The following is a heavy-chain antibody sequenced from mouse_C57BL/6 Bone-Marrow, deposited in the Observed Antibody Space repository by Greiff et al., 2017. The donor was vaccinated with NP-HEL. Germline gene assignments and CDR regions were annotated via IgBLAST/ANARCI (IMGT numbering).Heavy chain of an antibody. CDR1: GYSFTGYY. CDR2: INPSTGGT. J-gene: IGHJ2*01. CDR3: ARGLYYYGSSPDY. D-gene: IGHD1-1*01. Sequence: VQLKESGPELVKPGASVKISCKASGYSFTGYYMHWVKQSSEKSLEWIGEINPSTGGTSYNQKFKGKATLTVDKSSSTAYMQLKSLTSEDSAVYYCARGLYYYGSSPDYWGQGTTLTVSS. V-gene: IGHV1-43*01.